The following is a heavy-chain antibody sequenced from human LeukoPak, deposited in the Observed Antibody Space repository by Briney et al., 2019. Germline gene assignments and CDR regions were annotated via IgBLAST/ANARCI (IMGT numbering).Heavy chain of an antibody. CDR2: IYHSGST. CDR1: GGSISSSNW. V-gene: IGHV4-4*02. J-gene: IGHJ3*02. CDR3: ARAPRGYGGNSQHAFDI. Sequence: KPSGTLSLTCAVSGGSISSSNWWSWVRQPPGKGLEWIGEIYHSGSTNYNPSLKSRVTISVDKSKNQFSLKLSSVTAADTAVYYCARAPRGYGGNSQHAFDIWGQGTMVTVSS. D-gene: IGHD4-23*01.